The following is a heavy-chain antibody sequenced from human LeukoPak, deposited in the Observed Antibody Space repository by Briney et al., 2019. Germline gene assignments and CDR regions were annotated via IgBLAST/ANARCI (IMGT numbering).Heavy chain of an antibody. J-gene: IGHJ5*02. CDR2: ISAYNGNT. CDR1: GYTFTSYG. D-gene: IGHD3-10*01. CDR3: ARGPGYGSGSYYHSWFDP. V-gene: IGHV1-18*01. Sequence: ASVKVSCKASGYTFTSYGISWVRQAPGQGLEWMGWISAYNGNTNYAQKLQGRVTMTTDTSTSTAYMELRSLRSDDTAVYYCARGPGYGSGSYYHSWFDPWGQGTLVTVSS.